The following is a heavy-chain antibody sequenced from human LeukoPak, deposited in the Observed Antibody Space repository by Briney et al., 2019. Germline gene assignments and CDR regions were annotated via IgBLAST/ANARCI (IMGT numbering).Heavy chain of an antibody. CDR3: ARDSSKYCSSTSCYAGMDY. V-gene: IGHV3-21*01. Sequence: GGSLRLSRAASGFTFSSYSMNWVRQAPGKGLEWVSSISSSSSYIYYADSVKGRFTISRVNAKNSLYLQMNSLRADDTAVFYCARDSSKYCSSTSCYAGMDYWGQGALVTVSS. J-gene: IGHJ4*02. CDR1: GFTFSSYS. D-gene: IGHD2-2*01. CDR2: ISSSSSYI.